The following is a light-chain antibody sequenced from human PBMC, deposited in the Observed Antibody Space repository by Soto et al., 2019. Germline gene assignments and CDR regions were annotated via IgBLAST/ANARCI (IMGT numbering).Light chain of an antibody. J-gene: IGLJ2*01. CDR1: SSDVGGYNY. V-gene: IGLV2-14*01. Sequence: QSALTQPASVSGSPGQSITISCTGTSSDVGGYNYVSWYQQHPGKAPKLMIYDVSNRPSGVSNRFSGSKSANTASLTISGLQAEDEAVYYCSSYTGSSTYVVFGGGTKLTVL. CDR2: DVS. CDR3: SSYTGSSTYVV.